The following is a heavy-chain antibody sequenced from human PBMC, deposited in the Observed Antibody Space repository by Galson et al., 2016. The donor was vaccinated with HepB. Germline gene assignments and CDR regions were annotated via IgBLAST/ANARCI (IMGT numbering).Heavy chain of an antibody. CDR1: GFSLSTSGVG. Sequence: PALVKPTQTLTLTCTFSGFSLSTSGVGVGWIRQPPGKALEWLALIYWDNDKRYSPSLKSRPTITKNTSKNQVVLTMTNMDPVDTATYYCAHTSCTNGVCYKECDACFDDWGQGTLVTVSS. D-gene: IGHD2-8*01. CDR3: AHTSCTNGVCYKECDACFDD. J-gene: IGHJ4*02. CDR2: IYWDNDK. V-gene: IGHV2-5*02.